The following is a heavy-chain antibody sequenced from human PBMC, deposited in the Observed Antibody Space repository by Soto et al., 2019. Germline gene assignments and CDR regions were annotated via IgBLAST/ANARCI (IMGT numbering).Heavy chain of an antibody. V-gene: IGHV3-30*18. CDR1: GFTFSSYG. CDR2: ISYDGSNK. D-gene: IGHD6-13*01. Sequence: QVQLVESGGGVVQPGRSLRLSCAASGFTFSSYGMHWVRQAPGKGLEWVAVISYDGSNKYYADSVKGRFTISRDNSKKPLYLKLNALRVGDTVVYYWGKVFSSSGWGPFDYWAQGPLAPVPS. J-gene: IGHJ4*02. CDR3: GKVFSSSGWGPFDY.